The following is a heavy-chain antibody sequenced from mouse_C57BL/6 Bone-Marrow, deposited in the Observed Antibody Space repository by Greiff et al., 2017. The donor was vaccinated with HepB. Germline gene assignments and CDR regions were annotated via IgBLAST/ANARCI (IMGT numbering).Heavy chain of an antibody. CDR1: GYTFTSYG. CDR2: IYPRSGNT. J-gene: IGHJ1*03. D-gene: IGHD2-2*01. CDR3: ARPYGYDGYFDV. V-gene: IGHV1-81*01. Sequence: QVQLKESGAELARPGASVKLSCKASGYTFTSYGISWVKQRTGQGLEWIGEIYPRSGNTYYNEKFKGKATLTADKSSSTAYMELRSLTSEDSAVYCCARPYGYDGYFDVWGTGTTVTVSS.